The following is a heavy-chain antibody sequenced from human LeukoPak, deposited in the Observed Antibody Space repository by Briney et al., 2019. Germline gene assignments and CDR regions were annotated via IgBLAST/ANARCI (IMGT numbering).Heavy chain of an antibody. D-gene: IGHD6-13*01. CDR1: GGSISSSSYY. CDR2: IYYSGST. V-gene: IGHV4-39*01. J-gene: IGHJ4*02. CDR3: AKHPSDEIWQQLDY. Sequence: PSETLSLTCTVSGGSISSSSYYWGWIRQPPGKGLEWIGSIYYSGSTYYNPSLKSRVTISVDTSKNQFSLKLSSVTAADTAVYYCAKHPSDEIWQQLDYWGQGTLVTVSS.